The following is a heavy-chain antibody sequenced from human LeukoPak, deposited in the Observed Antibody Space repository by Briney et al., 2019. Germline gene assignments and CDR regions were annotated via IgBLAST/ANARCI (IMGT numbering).Heavy chain of an antibody. J-gene: IGHJ4*02. CDR3: ARDRGEWLATTLDY. D-gene: IGHD6-19*01. V-gene: IGHV3-48*04. CDR1: GFTFSSYA. Sequence: GRSLRLSCSASGFTFSSYAMTWGPQAPGKGLEWVSYISSSGSTIYYADSVKGRFTISRDNAKNSLYLQMNSLRAEDTAVYYCARDRGEWLATTLDYWGQGTLVTVSS. CDR2: ISSSGSTI.